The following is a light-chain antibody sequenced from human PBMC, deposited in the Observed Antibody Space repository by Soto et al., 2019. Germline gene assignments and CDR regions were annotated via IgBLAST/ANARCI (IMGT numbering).Light chain of an antibody. J-gene: IGLJ3*02. CDR3: SSYTSSSTLV. CDR1: SSDVGGYNS. Sequence: QSALTQPASVSGSPGQSITIACTGTSSDVGGYNSVAWYQQHPGKAPKLMIYDVSNRPSGVSNRFSGSKSGNTAYLTISGLQAEDEADYYCSSYTSSSTLVFGGGTKLTVL. V-gene: IGLV2-14*01. CDR2: DVS.